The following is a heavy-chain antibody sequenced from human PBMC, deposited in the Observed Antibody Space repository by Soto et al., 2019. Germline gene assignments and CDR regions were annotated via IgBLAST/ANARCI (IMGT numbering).Heavy chain of an antibody. CDR3: AKVESTRDPDLLTGYLVY. D-gene: IGHD3-9*01. CDR2: ISGSGGST. Sequence: EVQLLESGGGMVPPGVSLRLSCAASGFTFSSYAMSWVRQATGKWLEWVSAISGSGGSTYYADTVKGRFTISRDNSKNTLYLQINSLRAEDTAVYYCAKVESTRDPDLLTGYLVYWGQGTLVTVSS. CDR1: GFTFSSYA. V-gene: IGHV3-23*01. J-gene: IGHJ4*02.